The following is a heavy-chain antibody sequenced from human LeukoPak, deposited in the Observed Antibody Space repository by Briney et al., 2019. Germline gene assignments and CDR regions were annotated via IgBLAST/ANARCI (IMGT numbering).Heavy chain of an antibody. CDR2: IYHSGST. V-gene: IGHV4-30-2*01. J-gene: IGHJ6*02. D-gene: IGHD3-16*01. Sequence: SETLSLTCAVSGGSISSGGYSWSWIRQPPGKGLEWIGCIYHSGSTYYNPSLKSRVTISVDRSKNQFSLKLSSVTAADTAVYYCARDMNGMDVWGQGTTVTVSS. CDR1: GGSISSGGYS. CDR3: ARDMNGMDV.